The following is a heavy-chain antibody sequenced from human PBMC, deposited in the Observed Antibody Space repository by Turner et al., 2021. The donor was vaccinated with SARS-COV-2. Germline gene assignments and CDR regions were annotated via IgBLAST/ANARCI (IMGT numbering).Heavy chain of an antibody. V-gene: IGHV4-39*01. CDR1: GDSINYHNYY. D-gene: IGHD3-3*01. J-gene: IGHJ4*02. Sequence: LQLHESLPGLVKPSETLSLTCIVSGDSINYHNYYWGWILQPPGKGLEWLGSIFYNGNTFYNPSLKARVTMSINTSNNQFSLRLNSVTAADTAVYYCARRYDFWSGFEYFFDHWGQGIRVTVSS. CDR2: IFYNGNT. CDR3: ARRYDFWSGFEYFFDH.